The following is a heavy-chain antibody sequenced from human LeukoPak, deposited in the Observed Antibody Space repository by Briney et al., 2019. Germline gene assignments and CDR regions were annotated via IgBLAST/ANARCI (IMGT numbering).Heavy chain of an antibody. CDR3: ARDSGDYRGSRNYYPGFDS. V-gene: IGHV3-21*01. CDR1: GFTFSDFS. CDR2: ISSSSTYI. Sequence: PGGSLRLFCASSGFTFSDFSMNWVRQAQGKGLEWVASISSSSTYIYYTDSLKGRFTISRDNAKNSLYLQMNSLRAADTALYYGARDSGDYRGSRNYYPGFDSWGQGTLVTVSS. D-gene: IGHD3-10*01. J-gene: IGHJ4*02.